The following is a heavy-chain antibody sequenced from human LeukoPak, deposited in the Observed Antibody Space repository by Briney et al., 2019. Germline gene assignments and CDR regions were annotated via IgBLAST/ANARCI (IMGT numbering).Heavy chain of an antibody. CDR3: ARDGGLDYGDVQFDY. J-gene: IGHJ4*02. Sequence: GASVKVSCKASGYTFTGYYMHWVRQAPGQGLEWMGWINPNSGGTNYAQKFQGRVTMTRDTSISTAYMELSRLGSDDTAVYYCARDGGLDYGDVQFDYWGQGTLVTVSS. CDR1: GYTFTGYY. V-gene: IGHV1-2*02. D-gene: IGHD4-17*01. CDR2: INPNSGGT.